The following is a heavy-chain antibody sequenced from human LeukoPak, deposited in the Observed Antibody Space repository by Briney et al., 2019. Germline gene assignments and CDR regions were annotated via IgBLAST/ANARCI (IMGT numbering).Heavy chain of an antibody. CDR1: GFTFSSYA. J-gene: IGHJ4*02. CDR2: ISGSGGST. D-gene: IGHD3-22*01. CDR3: ATDHFYDSSGYDY. Sequence: TGGSLRLSCAASGFTFSSYAMSWVRQAPGKGLEWVSAISGSGGSTYYADSVKGRFTISRDNSKNTLYLQMNSLRAEDTAVYYCATDHFYDSSGYDYGGQGTLVTVSS. V-gene: IGHV3-23*01.